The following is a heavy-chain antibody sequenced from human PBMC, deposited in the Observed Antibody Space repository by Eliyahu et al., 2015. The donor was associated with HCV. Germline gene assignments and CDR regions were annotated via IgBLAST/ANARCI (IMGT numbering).Heavy chain of an antibody. V-gene: IGHV4-34*01. Sequence: QVQLQQWGAGLLKPSETLSLTCAVYGGXFSGYYWSWIRQPPGKGLEWIGEINHSGSTNYNPSLKSRVTISVDTSKNQFSLKLSSVTAADTAVYYCASSHGRIAARPSWFDPWGQGTLVTVSS. J-gene: IGHJ5*02. CDR1: GGXFSGYY. CDR2: INHSGST. D-gene: IGHD6-6*01. CDR3: ASSHGRIAARPSWFDP.